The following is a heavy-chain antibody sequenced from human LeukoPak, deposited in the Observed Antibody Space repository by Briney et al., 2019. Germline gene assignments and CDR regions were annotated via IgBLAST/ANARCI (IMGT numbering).Heavy chain of an antibody. CDR1: GFTFSDYE. Sequence: GVSLRLSCAASGFTFSDYEMTWVRQAPGKGLEWISYISSNGRTRSYADSVKGRFTISRDNSKNTLYLQMNSLRAEDTAVYYCAKVSAVRYFDWLLPYYYYYYMDVWGKGTTVTISS. CDR2: ISSNGRTR. V-gene: IGHV3-48*03. J-gene: IGHJ6*03. D-gene: IGHD3-9*01. CDR3: AKVSAVRYFDWLLPYYYYYYMDV.